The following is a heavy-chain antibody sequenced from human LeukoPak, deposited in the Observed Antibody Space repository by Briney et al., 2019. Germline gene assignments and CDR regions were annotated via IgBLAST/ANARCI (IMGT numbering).Heavy chain of an antibody. CDR2: ISGSGGST. D-gene: IGHD6-13*01. CDR3: AKGCSSWYRCDY. J-gene: IGHJ4*02. Sequence: PGGSLRLSCAASGFTFSSYAMSWVRQAPGKGLEWVSAISGSGGSTYYADSVEGRFTISRDNSKNTLYLQMNSLRAEDTAVYYCAKGCSSWYRCDYWGQGTLVTVSS. V-gene: IGHV3-23*01. CDR1: GFTFSSYA.